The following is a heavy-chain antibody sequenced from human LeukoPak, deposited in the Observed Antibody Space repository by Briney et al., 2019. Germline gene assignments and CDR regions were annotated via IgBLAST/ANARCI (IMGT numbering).Heavy chain of an antibody. V-gene: IGHV4-39*01. J-gene: IGHJ3*02. CDR1: GGSISSSSYY. CDR3: ARHMTYYYDLGDLDAFDI. Sequence: SETLSLTCTVSGGSISSSSYYWGWIRQPPGKGLEWIGSIYYSGSTYYNPSLKSRVTISVDTSKNQFSLKLSSVTAADTAVYYCARHMTYYYDLGDLDAFDIWGQGTMVTVSS. D-gene: IGHD3-22*01. CDR2: IYYSGST.